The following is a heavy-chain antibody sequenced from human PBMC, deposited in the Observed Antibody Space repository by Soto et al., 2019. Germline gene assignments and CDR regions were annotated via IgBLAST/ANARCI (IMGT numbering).Heavy chain of an antibody. Sequence: QVQLQQWGAGLLKPSETLSLTCAVYGGSFSGYYWSWIRQPPGKGLEWIGEINHSGSSNYNPSLKSRDTQSVDTSKNQFSLKLSSVTAADTAVYYCARAALRFSRGWFDPWGQGTLVTVSS. J-gene: IGHJ5*02. V-gene: IGHV4-34*01. CDR1: GGSFSGYY. D-gene: IGHD3-3*01. CDR2: INHSGSS. CDR3: ARAALRFSRGWFDP.